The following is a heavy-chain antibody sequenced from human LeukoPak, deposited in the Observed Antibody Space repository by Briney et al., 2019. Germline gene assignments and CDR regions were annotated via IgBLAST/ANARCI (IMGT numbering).Heavy chain of an antibody. J-gene: IGHJ4*02. Sequence: PSETLSLTCTVSGGSISSGSYYWSWIRQPAGKGLEWIGRIYTSGSTNYNPSLKSRVTISVDTSKNQFSLKLSSVTAADAAVYYCASGIAAGYFDYWGQGTLVTVSS. CDR3: ASGIAAGYFDY. D-gene: IGHD6-13*01. CDR1: GGSISSGSYY. CDR2: IYTSGST. V-gene: IGHV4-61*02.